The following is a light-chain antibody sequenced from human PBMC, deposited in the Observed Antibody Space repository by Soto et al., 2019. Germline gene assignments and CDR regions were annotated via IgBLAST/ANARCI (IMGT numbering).Light chain of an antibody. J-gene: IGKJ4*01. CDR3: QKYNSAPLT. Sequence: DIQMTQSPSSLSASVGDRVTITCRSSQGISKYLAWYQQKPGKVPKLLIYAASTLQSGVPSRFSGSGSGTDFTLTISSLQPEDVATYYCQKYNSAPLTFVGGTKVEIK. CDR1: QGISKY. CDR2: AAS. V-gene: IGKV1-27*01.